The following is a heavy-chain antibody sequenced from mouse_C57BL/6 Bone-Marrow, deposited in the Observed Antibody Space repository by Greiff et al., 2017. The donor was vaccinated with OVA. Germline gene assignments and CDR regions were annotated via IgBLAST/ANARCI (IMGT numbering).Heavy chain of an antibody. J-gene: IGHJ2*01. CDR3: ARWRWLPPYFDY. CDR1: GYTFTSYG. Sequence: VKLQESGAELARPGASVKLSCKASGYTFTSYGISWVKQRTGQGLEWIGEIYPRSGNTYYNEKFKGKATLTADKSSSTAYMELRSLTSEDSAVYFCARWRWLPPYFDYWGQGTTLTVSS. V-gene: IGHV1-81*01. CDR2: IYPRSGNT. D-gene: IGHD2-3*01.